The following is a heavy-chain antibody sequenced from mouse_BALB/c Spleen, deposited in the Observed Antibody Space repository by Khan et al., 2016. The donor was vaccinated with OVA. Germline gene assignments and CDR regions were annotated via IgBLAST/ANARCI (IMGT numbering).Heavy chain of an antibody. J-gene: IGHJ2*01. V-gene: IGHV14-1*02. Sequence: VQLQQSGTVLVRPGALVRLSCTASGFNIKDYYIHWVKQRPAQGLEWIGWIDPDNGNTMYDPNFQGKANITADTSSNTAYLQLSSLTSEDTAVDYCPRSILRYFDDWGQGTTLTVSS. CDR3: PRSILRYFDD. D-gene: IGHD2-3*01. CDR1: GFNIKDYY. CDR2: IDPDNGNT.